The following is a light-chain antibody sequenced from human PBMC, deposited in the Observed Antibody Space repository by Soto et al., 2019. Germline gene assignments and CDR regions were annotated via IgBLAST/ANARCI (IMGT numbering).Light chain of an antibody. V-gene: IGLV2-14*01. CDR3: SSYTSSSTLAV. J-gene: IGLJ1*01. CDR2: DVS. Sequence: QSALTQPASVSGSPGQSITISCTGTSSDVGGYNYVSWYQQHPGKAPKLMIYDVSNRPSGVSNRFSGSKSGNTASLTISGLQAEDEADSYCSSYTSSSTLAVFGTGTQLTVL. CDR1: SSDVGGYNY.